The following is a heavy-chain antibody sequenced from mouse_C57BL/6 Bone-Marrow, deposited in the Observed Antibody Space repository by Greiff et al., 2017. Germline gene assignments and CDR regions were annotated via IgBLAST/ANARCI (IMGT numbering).Heavy chain of an antibody. J-gene: IGHJ2*01. Sequence: QVQLQQSGAELARPGASVKLSCKASGYTFTSYGISWVKQRTGQGLEWIGEIYPRSGNTYYNEKFKGKATLTADKSSSTAYMELRSLTSEDSAVYFCARDNDGCEGAPFDYWGQGTTLTVSS. CDR3: ARDNDGCEGAPFDY. V-gene: IGHV1-81*01. D-gene: IGHD2-3*01. CDR1: GYTFTSYG. CDR2: IYPRSGNT.